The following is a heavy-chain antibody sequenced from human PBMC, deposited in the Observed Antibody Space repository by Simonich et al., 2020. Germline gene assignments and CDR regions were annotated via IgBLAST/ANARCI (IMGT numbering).Heavy chain of an antibody. J-gene: IGHJ3*02. V-gene: IGHV4-39*01. Sequence: QLQLQESGPGLVKPSETLSLTFTVSGGSIGSSSYYLGWIRQPPGKGLAWIGSIYYSVSTYYNPSLNSRVTISVDTSKNQFSLKLSSVTAADTAVYYCARHAGFAFDIWGQGTMVTVSS. CDR2: IYYSVST. CDR1: GGSIGSSSYY. D-gene: IGHD6-13*01. CDR3: ARHAGFAFDI.